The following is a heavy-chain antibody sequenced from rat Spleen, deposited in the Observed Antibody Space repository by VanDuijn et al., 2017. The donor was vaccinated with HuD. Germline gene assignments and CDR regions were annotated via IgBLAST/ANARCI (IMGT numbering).Heavy chain of an antibody. D-gene: IGHD1-7*01. CDR1: GFSLTSYN. J-gene: IGHJ2*01. V-gene: IGHV2-63*01. CDR3: TRGQYYGYPPFDY. CDR2: MWYDGDT. Sequence: QVQLKESGPGLIQPSQTLSLTCTVSGFSLTSYNVHWVRQSTGKGPAWMGRMWYDGDTAYNSDLKSRLSISRDTSKNQVFLKMNSLQTDDTGTYYCTRGQYYGYPPFDYWGQGVMVTVSS.